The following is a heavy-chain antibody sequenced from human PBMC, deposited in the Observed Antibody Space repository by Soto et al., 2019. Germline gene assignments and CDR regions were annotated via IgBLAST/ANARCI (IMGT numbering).Heavy chain of an antibody. Sequence: SETLSLTCTVSGGSISSGDYYWSWIRQPPGKGLEWIGYIYYSGSTYYNPSLKSRVTISVDTSKNQFSLKLSSVTAADTAVYYCARGGYSYVDFDYWGQGTLVTVSS. CDR1: GGSISSGDYY. V-gene: IGHV4-30-4*01. J-gene: IGHJ4*02. CDR2: IYYSGST. CDR3: ARGGYSYVDFDY. D-gene: IGHD5-18*01.